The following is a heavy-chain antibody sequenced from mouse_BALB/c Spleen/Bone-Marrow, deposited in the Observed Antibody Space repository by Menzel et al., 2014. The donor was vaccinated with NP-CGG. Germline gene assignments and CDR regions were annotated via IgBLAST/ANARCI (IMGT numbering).Heavy chain of an antibody. CDR1: GFTFSSYA. CDR3: ARDSSGYFDY. D-gene: IGHD3-1*01. J-gene: IGHJ2*01. Sequence: EVHLVESEGGLVKPGGSLKLSCAASGFTFSSYAMSWVRRSPEKRLEWVAEISSGGSYTYYPDTVTGRFTISRDNAKNTLYLEMSSLRSEDTAMYYCARDSSGYFDYWGQGTTLTVSS. CDR2: ISSGGSYT. V-gene: IGHV5-9-4*01.